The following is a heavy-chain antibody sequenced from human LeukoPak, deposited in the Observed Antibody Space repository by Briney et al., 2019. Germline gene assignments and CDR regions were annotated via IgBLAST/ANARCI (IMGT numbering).Heavy chain of an antibody. Sequence: GGSLRLSCAASGFTFSSHLMHWVRQAQGTGLVWVSSVKSDGTATNYADSVKGRFTISRDNAKSTLYLQMNSLRVEDTAVYYCVRKFATGDWGQGTLVIVSS. J-gene: IGHJ4*02. CDR1: GFTFSSHL. CDR2: VKSDGTAT. V-gene: IGHV3-74*01. D-gene: IGHD1-14*01. CDR3: VRKFATGD.